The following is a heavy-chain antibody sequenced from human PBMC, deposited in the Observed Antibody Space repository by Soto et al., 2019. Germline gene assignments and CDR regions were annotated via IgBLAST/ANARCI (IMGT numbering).Heavy chain of an antibody. CDR3: ARVRCSGGSCYFSDYFDY. Sequence: EVQLVESGGGLVQPGGSLRLSCAASGFTFSSYWMSWVRQAPGKGLEWVANIKQDGSEKYYVDSVKGRLTISRDNAKNSLYLQMNSLRAEDTAVYYCARVRCSGGSCYFSDYFDYWGQGTLVTVSS. J-gene: IGHJ4*02. CDR1: GFTFSSYW. V-gene: IGHV3-7*01. D-gene: IGHD2-15*01. CDR2: IKQDGSEK.